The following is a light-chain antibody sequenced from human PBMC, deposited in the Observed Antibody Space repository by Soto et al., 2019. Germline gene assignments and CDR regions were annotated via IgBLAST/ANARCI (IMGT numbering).Light chain of an antibody. CDR2: GAS. V-gene: IGKV3D-20*02. Sequence: EIVLTQSPGTLSSSPGERVTLSCRASQSVSSSYLAWYQQKPGQAPRLLIYGASRRATGIPDRFSGSGSGTDFTLTISSLEPEDFAVYYCQHRSNWPHTFGPGTKVDIK. CDR3: QHRSNWPHT. CDR1: QSVSSSY. J-gene: IGKJ3*01.